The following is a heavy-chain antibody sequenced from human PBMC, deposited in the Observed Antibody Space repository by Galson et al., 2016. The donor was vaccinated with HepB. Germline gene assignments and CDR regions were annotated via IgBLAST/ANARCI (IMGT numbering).Heavy chain of an antibody. CDR1: DFSVSDND. V-gene: IGHV3-53*01. Sequence: SLRLSCAASDFSVSDNDMSWVRQAPGKGLEWVAVTYSDGRTPYAESVKGRFTISRDNSKNTLYLQMNSLTADDTAVYYCTRGKNPKAYKSRMDVWGQGTTVIVSS. J-gene: IGHJ6*02. CDR3: TRGKNPKAYKSRMDV. CDR2: TYSDGRT. D-gene: IGHD1-1*01.